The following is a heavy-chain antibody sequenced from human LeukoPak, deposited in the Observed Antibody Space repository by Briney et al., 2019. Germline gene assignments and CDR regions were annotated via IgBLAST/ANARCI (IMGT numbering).Heavy chain of an antibody. CDR2: IKEDGSVI. V-gene: IGHV3-7*01. D-gene: IGHD3-10*01. CDR3: ATGRWFRQSAGSAFED. J-gene: IGHJ4*02. Sequence: GGSLRLSCLGSGFGFSNYWMTWLRQAPGEGLEGVANIKEDGSVIYYADSVKGRFTISRDNAKNSVYLPLTTLRVEDTALYYCATGRWFRQSAGSAFEDWGPGTLVTVSS. CDR1: GFGFSNYW.